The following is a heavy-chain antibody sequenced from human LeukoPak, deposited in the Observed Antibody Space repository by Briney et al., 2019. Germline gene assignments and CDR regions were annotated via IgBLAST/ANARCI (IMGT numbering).Heavy chain of an antibody. Sequence: ASVKVSCKASGYTFTSYGISWVRQAPGQGLEWMGWISAYNGNTNYAQKLQGRVTMTTDTSTSTAYMELRSLRSDDTAVYYCARSPPPWIQLWFYDYYYMDVWGKGTTVTVSS. J-gene: IGHJ6*03. V-gene: IGHV1-18*01. CDR2: ISAYNGNT. CDR1: GYTFTSYG. D-gene: IGHD5-18*01. CDR3: ARSPPPWIQLWFYDYYYMDV.